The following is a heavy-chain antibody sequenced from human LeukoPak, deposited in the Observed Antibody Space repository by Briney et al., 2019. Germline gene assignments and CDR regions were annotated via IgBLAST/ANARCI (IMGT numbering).Heavy chain of an antibody. Sequence: SETLSLTCTVSGGSISTATHYWAWIRQPPGEGLEWIGTIHYTGITYYNPSLKSRVTISVDTSKNQFSLHLGSVTAADTAVYHCARQLSGTYQWTFDYWGQGTLVSVSS. CDR3: ARQLSGTYQWTFDY. CDR2: IHYTGIT. CDR1: GGSISTATHY. V-gene: IGHV4-39*01. D-gene: IGHD1-26*01. J-gene: IGHJ4*02.